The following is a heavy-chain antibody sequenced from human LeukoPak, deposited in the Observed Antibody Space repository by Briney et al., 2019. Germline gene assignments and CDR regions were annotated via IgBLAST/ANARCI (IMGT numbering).Heavy chain of an antibody. V-gene: IGHV3-23*01. J-gene: IGHJ4*02. CDR1: GFTFSSYA. D-gene: IGHD1-26*01. CDR3: ARVWEIHNPGYFDY. CDR2: IIGSGHTT. Sequence: GGSLRLSCAASGFTFSSYAMNCVRQAPGTGLECVSGIIGSGHTTYYADSVKGRFTISRDNSKNTLYLQMNRLRAEDTALYYCARVWEIHNPGYFDYWGQGTLVTVSS.